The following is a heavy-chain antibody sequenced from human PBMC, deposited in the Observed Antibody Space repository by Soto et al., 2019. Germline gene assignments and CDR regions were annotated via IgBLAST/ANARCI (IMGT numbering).Heavy chain of an antibody. CDR1: GFTFSSYG. J-gene: IGHJ6*02. CDR3: AKYVSYYYGMDV. V-gene: IGHV3-30*18. D-gene: IGHD3-10*02. CDR2: ISYDGSNK. Sequence: QVQLVESGGGVVQPGRSLRLSCAASGFTFSSYGMHWVRQVPGKGLEWVAVISYDGSNKYYADSVKGRFTISRDNSKNTLYLQMNSLRAEDTAVYYCAKYVSYYYGMDVWGQGTTVTVSS.